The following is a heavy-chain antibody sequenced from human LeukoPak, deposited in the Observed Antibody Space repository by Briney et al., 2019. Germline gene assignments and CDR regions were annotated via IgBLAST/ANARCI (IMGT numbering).Heavy chain of an antibody. CDR3: ARVSGRLERQSDLDY. CDR1: GFTFASYS. Sequence: GGSLRLSCAASGFTFASYSMNWVRQAPGKGLEWVSSISGDSTYIYNAGSVKGRFTIARDNARASLYLQMISLRADDTAVYYCARVSGRLERQSDLDYWGQGTLVIVFS. CDR2: ISGDSTYI. V-gene: IGHV3-21*01. D-gene: IGHD1-1*01. J-gene: IGHJ4*02.